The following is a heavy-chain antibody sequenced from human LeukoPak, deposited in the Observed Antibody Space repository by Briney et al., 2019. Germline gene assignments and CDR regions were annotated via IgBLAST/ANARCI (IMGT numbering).Heavy chain of an antibody. CDR2: IGNSGDRT. CDR3: AKGGV. V-gene: IGHV3-23*01. J-gene: IGHJ6*02. Sequence: PGGSLRLSCAASGFTFSSYAMSWVRQAPGKGPEWVSGIGNSGDRTFYADSVKGRFTTSRDNSKNTLYLQMNSLRVEDTALYYCAKGGVWGQGIAVTVSS. CDR1: GFTFSSYA.